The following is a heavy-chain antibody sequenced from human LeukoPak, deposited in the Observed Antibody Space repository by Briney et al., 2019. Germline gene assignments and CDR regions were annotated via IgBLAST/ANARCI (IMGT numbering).Heavy chain of an antibody. Sequence: SETLSLTCTVSSDSISSYYWSWIRQPPGKGLEWIGYIYYSGTTKYNPSLKSRVTISIDTSKNQFSLKLSSVTAADTAVYYCARYSSGFLGYFDYWGQGTLVTVSS. CDR2: IYYSGTT. V-gene: IGHV4-59*01. CDR3: ARYSSGFLGYFDY. CDR1: SDSISSYY. J-gene: IGHJ4*02. D-gene: IGHD6-19*01.